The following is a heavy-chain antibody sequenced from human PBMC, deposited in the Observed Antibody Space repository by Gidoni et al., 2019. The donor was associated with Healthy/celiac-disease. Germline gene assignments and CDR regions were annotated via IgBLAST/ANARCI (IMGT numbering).Heavy chain of an antibody. CDR3: AKDYFFRGGGFDP. J-gene: IGHJ5*02. Sequence: EVQLLESGGGLVQPGGSLRLSCAASGFPFSSYAMSWVRQAPGKGLEWVSAISGSGGSTYYAVSVKVRFTITRDNSKNTLSLQMNSLRAEDTAVYYCAKDYFFRGGGFDPWGQGTLVTVSS. CDR2: ISGSGGST. V-gene: IGHV3-23*01. D-gene: IGHD3-10*01. CDR1: GFPFSSYA.